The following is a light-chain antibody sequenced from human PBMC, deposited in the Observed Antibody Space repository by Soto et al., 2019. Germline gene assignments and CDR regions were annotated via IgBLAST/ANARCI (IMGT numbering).Light chain of an antibody. Sequence: EIVLTQSPDTLSLSPGERATLSCRASQSVTSNYLAWYQQKPGQAPRLLIHGASNRATGIADRFSGSGSGKDFTLTISRMEPENFALYYCQQYGSSVNFGGGTKVEIK. CDR3: QQYGSSVN. V-gene: IGKV3-20*01. J-gene: IGKJ4*01. CDR2: GAS. CDR1: QSVTSNY.